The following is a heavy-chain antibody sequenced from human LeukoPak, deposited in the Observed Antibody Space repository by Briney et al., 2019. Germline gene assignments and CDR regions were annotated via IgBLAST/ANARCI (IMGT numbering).Heavy chain of an antibody. Sequence: PSETLSLTCAVSGNFINSNNWLNRVRQPPGKGLEWIGYIYHSGSTYYNPSLKSRVTISVDRSKNQFSLKLSSVTAADTAVYYCARVNGEEGAGDYWGQGTLVTVSS. CDR3: ARVNGEEGAGDY. CDR2: IYHSGST. V-gene: IGHV4-4*02. J-gene: IGHJ4*02. D-gene: IGHD1-26*01. CDR1: GNFINSNNW.